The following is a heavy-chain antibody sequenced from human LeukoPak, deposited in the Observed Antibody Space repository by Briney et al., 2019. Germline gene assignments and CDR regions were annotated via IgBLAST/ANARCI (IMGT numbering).Heavy chain of an antibody. CDR2: IDTYSGKT. J-gene: IGHJ5*02. Sequence: ASVKVSCTASGYTYTTDGISWVRQAPGQGLEWMGWIDTYSGKTKYAQKFQGRVTMTSDTSTSTAYMELRSLRSDDTAVYYCARDRGIAEADSFDPWGQGTLVTVSS. D-gene: IGHD6-13*01. CDR3: ARDRGIAEADSFDP. V-gene: IGHV1-18*01. CDR1: GYTYTTDG.